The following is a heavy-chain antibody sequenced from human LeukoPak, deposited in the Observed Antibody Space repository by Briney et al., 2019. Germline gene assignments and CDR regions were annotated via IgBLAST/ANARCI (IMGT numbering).Heavy chain of an antibody. Sequence: ASVKVSCKPSGYTFTSYYMHWVRPAPGQGLEWMGVIHPSGGSTTYSQKFQGRVTMTRDTSSSTVFMELSSLRSEDTAVYYCATKGGAAYIDYWGQGTLVTVSS. J-gene: IGHJ4*02. CDR2: IHPSGGST. V-gene: IGHV1-46*01. CDR1: GYTFTSYY. D-gene: IGHD1-26*01. CDR3: ATKGGAAYIDY.